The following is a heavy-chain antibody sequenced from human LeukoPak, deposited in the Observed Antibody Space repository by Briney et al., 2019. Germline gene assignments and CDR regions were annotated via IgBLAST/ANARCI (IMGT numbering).Heavy chain of an antibody. J-gene: IGHJ4*02. D-gene: IGHD4-23*01. CDR3: ARGRPHGNDY. V-gene: IGHV3-74*01. Sequence: GGSLRLSCAASGFTFSSYWMNWVRQAPGKGLVWVSRIASDGSSTTYADSVKGRFSISRDNAKNTLYLQMNSLRVEDTAEYYCARGRPHGNDYWGQGTLVTVSS. CDR1: GFTFSSYW. CDR2: IASDGSST.